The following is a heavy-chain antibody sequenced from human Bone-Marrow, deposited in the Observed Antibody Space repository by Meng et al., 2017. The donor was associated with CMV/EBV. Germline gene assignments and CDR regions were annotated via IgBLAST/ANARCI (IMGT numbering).Heavy chain of an antibody. Sequence: ASVKVSCKASGYTFTGYYMHWVRQAPGQGLEWMGWINPNSGGTNYAQKFQGRVTMTRDTSISTAYMELSRLRSDDTAVYYCASGDQLLANYYGMEVWGQGTTVNGAS. J-gene: IGHJ6*02. CDR2: INPNSGGT. CDR3: ASGDQLLANYYGMEV. CDR1: GYTFTGYY. D-gene: IGHD2-2*01. V-gene: IGHV1-2*02.